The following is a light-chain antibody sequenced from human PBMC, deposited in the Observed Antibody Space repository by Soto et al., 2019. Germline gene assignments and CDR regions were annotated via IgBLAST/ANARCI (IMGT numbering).Light chain of an antibody. CDR1: QDITKY. CDR3: QQYDNLPRNT. V-gene: IGKV1-33*01. Sequence: DIQMTQSPSSLSASVGDRVTITCQASQDITKYLNWYQHKPGKAHKLLIYDTSNLETGVPSRFSGSGSGTHFTFTISSLQPEDTAIYYCQQYDNLPRNTFGQGTKLEIK. CDR2: DTS. J-gene: IGKJ2*01.